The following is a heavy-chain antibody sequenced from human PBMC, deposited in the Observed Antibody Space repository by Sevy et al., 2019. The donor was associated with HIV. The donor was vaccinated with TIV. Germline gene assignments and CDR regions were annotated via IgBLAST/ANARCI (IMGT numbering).Heavy chain of an antibody. CDR3: ARESGSDWYLDY. D-gene: IGHD2-21*02. Sequence: GGYLRLSCKASGFIFSRYGVHWVRQAPGKGLEWVASIFNDGKTKYYGDPVKGRFTISRDDSKNTLYLQMDSLRAEDTAVYYCARESGSDWYLDYWGQGTLVIVSS. CDR2: IFNDGKTK. CDR1: GFIFSRYG. J-gene: IGHJ4*02. V-gene: IGHV3-33*01.